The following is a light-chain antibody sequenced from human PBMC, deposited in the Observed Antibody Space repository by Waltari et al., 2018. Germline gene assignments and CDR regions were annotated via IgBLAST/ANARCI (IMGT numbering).Light chain of an antibody. CDR2: DVS. CDR3: CAYRGTSTWM. Sequence: QSALTQPASVSGSPGQSITISCTGTSSDVGAYNYVSWYQQHPGKAPTLIRYDVSKRPSGVSNSFSGSKSGNTASLTISGLQAEDEADYYCCAYRGTSTWMFGGGTKVTVL. V-gene: IGLV2-14*03. J-gene: IGLJ3*02. CDR1: SSDVGAYNY.